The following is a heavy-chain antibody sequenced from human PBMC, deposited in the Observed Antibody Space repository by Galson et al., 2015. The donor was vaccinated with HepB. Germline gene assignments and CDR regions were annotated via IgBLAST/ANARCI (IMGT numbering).Heavy chain of an antibody. CDR3: AKTRYSSSSSMSYYYYYGMDV. CDR2: ISSDGSNK. CDR1: GFTFSSYG. D-gene: IGHD6-6*01. V-gene: IGHV3-30*18. J-gene: IGHJ6*02. Sequence: SLRLSCAASGFTFSSYGMHWVRQAPGKGLEWVAIISSDGSNKYYADSVKGRFTISRDNSKNTLYLQMNSLRAEDTAVYYCAKTRYSSSSSMSYYYYYGMDVWGQGTTVTVSS.